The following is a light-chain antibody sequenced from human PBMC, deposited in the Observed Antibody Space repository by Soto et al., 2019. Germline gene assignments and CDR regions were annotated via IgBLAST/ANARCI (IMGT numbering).Light chain of an antibody. CDR2: DAS. CDR3: QQRSNWPPGLT. Sequence: ELVLTQSPATLSLSPGERATISCRASQSVSSYLAWYQQKPGQAPRLLIYDASNRATGIPARFSGSGSGTDFTLTISSLEPEDFAVYYCQQRSNWPPGLTFGGGTKVDIK. V-gene: IGKV3-11*01. CDR1: QSVSSY. J-gene: IGKJ4*01.